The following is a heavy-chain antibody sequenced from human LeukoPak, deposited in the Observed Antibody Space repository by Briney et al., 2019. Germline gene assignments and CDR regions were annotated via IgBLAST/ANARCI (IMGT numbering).Heavy chain of an antibody. D-gene: IGHD6-19*01. CDR3: ARAPRHSSGWTPGGY. CDR2: INPNSGGT. V-gene: IGHV1-2*02. CDR1: GYTFTVYY. J-gene: IGHJ4*02. Sequence: ASVTVSFKASGYTFTVYYMHWVRQAPGQGGGWMGWINPNSGGTNYAQKFQGRVTMTTDTSISTPSIALSTLRSDHTALYYCARAPRHSSGWTPGGYWGQGTLVTVSS.